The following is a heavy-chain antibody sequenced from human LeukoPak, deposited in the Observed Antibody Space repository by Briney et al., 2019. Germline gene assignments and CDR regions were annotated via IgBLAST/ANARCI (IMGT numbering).Heavy chain of an antibody. Sequence: GGSLRLSCAASGCTFSSYAMSWVRRAPGKGLEWVSAISGSGGSTYYADSVKGRFTISRGNSKNTLYLQMNSLRPEGTAVYYCAKETCSGGSCYYFDYWGQGTLVTVSS. CDR1: GCTFSSYA. CDR3: AKETCSGGSCYYFDY. CDR2: ISGSGGST. V-gene: IGHV3-23*01. D-gene: IGHD2-15*01. J-gene: IGHJ4*02.